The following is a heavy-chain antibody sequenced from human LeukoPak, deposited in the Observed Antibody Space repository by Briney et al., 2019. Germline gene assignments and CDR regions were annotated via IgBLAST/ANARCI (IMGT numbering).Heavy chain of an antibody. V-gene: IGHV4-59*01. CDR3: ARHGTSYYDS. CDR2: IYYSGNT. J-gene: IGHJ4*02. Sequence: SATLSLTCTVSGGSFSSYYWSWIRQPPGKGLEWIGYIYYSGNTRYNPSLKSRITILLDTSKNQFSLKLNSVTAADTAVYYCARHGTSYYDSWGQGTLVTVSS. CDR1: GGSFSSYY. D-gene: IGHD4-23*01.